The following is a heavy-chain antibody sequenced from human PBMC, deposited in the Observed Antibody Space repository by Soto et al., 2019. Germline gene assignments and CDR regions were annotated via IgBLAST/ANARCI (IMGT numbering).Heavy chain of an antibody. CDR3: ARNYYSSGSYWGPTEDSYDYGMDV. J-gene: IGHJ6*02. Sequence: GESLKISFKGSGYSFSSYWIGWVRQMPGKVLEWMVIIYPGDSDTRYSPSFQGKVTISADNSISTAYLQWSSLKASETAMYYCARNYYSSGSYWGPTEDSYDYGMDVWGQGTTVTVSS. V-gene: IGHV5-51*01. CDR1: GYSFSSYW. D-gene: IGHD3-10*01. CDR2: IYPGDSDT.